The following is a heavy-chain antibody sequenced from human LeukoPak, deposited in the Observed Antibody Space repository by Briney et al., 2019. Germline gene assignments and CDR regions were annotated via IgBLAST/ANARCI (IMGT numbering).Heavy chain of an antibody. Sequence: SETLSLTCTVSGGSISSYYWSWIRQPPGKGLECIGYIYNRGSTNYNPSLKTRVSISVDTSKNQFSLRLHAVTAADTADYYCARHGSRAVAGYFDYWGEGTLVTVSS. J-gene: IGHJ4*02. V-gene: IGHV4-59*08. CDR1: GGSISSYY. CDR2: IYNRGST. CDR3: ARHGSRAVAGYFDY. D-gene: IGHD6-19*01.